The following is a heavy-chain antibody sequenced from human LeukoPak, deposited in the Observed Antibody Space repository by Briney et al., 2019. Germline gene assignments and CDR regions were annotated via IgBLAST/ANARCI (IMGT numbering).Heavy chain of an antibody. Sequence: GESLKISCKGSGYSFNNYWIDWLRQMPGKGLKWMGIIYVGDSDTRYSPSFQGQPTISANKSISTAYMQLNSLKASDTAMYYCARQNFSGGDVAWGQGTLVTVSS. V-gene: IGHV5-51*01. CDR3: ARQNFSGGDVA. J-gene: IGHJ4*02. CDR2: IYVGDSDT. CDR1: GYSFNNYW. D-gene: IGHD2-21*01.